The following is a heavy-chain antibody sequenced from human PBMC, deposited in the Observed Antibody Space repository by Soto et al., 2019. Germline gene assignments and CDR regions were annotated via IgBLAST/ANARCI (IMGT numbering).Heavy chain of an antibody. Sequence: SETLSLTCTVSGGSISSGGYYWSWIRQHPGKGLEWIGYIYYSGSTYYNPSLKSRVTISVDTSKNQFSLKLSSVTAADTAVYYCARDYDSYGQRGYYYGMDVWGQGTTVTVSS. CDR1: GGSISSGGYY. J-gene: IGHJ6*02. CDR2: IYYSGST. V-gene: IGHV4-31*03. CDR3: ARDYDSYGQRGYYYGMDV. D-gene: IGHD5-18*01.